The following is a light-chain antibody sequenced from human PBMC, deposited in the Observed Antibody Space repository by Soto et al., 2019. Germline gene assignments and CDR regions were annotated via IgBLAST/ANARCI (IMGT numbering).Light chain of an antibody. CDR3: EQVKSYPLT. CDR1: QGISSY. V-gene: IGKV1-9*01. CDR2: AAY. Sequence: IQLTQSPSSLSASVGDRVTITCRASQGISSYLAWYQQKPGNAPKLLIYAAYTLQSGVPSRFSGSGSGTDFTLTISSLQPEDFATYYCEQVKSYPLTFGGGTKVEIK. J-gene: IGKJ4*01.